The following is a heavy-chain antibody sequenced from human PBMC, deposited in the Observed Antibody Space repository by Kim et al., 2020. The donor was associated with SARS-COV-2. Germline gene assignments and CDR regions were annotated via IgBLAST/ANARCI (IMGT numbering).Heavy chain of an antibody. CDR2: IQPRGGST. CDR3: ARGLIVGATTSYDN. CDR1: GYTFTSYY. D-gene: IGHD1-26*01. V-gene: IGHV1-46*01. Sequence: ASVKVSCKASGYTFTSYYMHWVRQAPGQGLEWMGRIQPRGGSTSYAQKFQGRVIMTRDTSTSTVYMVLSGLGSEDTAVYFCARGLIVGATTSYDNGGQGTLVTVSS. J-gene: IGHJ4*02.